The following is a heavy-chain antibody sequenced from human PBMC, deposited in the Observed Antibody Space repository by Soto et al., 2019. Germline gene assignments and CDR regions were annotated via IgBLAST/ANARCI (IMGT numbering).Heavy chain of an antibody. J-gene: IGHJ6*02. V-gene: IGHV3-33*01. CDR1: GFTFSSYG. Sequence: GESLKISCAASGFTFSSYGMHWVRQAPGKGLEWVAVIWYDGSNKYYADSVKGRFTISRDNSKNTLYLQMNSLRAEDTAVYYCARDGLGYDFWSADRNYYYGMDVWGQGTTVTVSS. CDR3: ARDGLGYDFWSADRNYYYGMDV. D-gene: IGHD3-3*01. CDR2: IWYDGSNK.